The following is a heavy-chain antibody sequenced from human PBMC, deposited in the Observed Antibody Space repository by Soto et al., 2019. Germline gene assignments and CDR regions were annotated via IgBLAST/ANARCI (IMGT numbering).Heavy chain of an antibody. D-gene: IGHD3-10*01. V-gene: IGHV3-23*01. Sequence: GGSLRLSCAASGFTFSSYAMSWVRQAPGKGLEWVSAISGSGGSTYYADSVKGRFTISRDNSKNTLYLQMNSLRAEDTAVYYCAKSGEIWFGELFSPYYYYYYMDVWGKGTTVTVSS. CDR1: GFTFSSYA. CDR2: ISGSGGST. CDR3: AKSGEIWFGELFSPYYYYYYMDV. J-gene: IGHJ6*03.